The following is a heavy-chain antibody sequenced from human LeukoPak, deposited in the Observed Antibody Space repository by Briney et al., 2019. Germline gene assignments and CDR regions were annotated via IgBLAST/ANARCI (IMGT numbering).Heavy chain of an antibody. CDR1: GGSISSYY. Sequence: PSETLSLTCTVSGGSISSYYWSWIRQPPGKGLGWIGYIYYSGSTNYNPSLKSRVTISVDTSKNQFSLKLSSVTAADTAVYYCASTTLYSSGWYLFDYWGQGTLVTVSS. CDR2: IYYSGST. V-gene: IGHV4-59*01. J-gene: IGHJ4*02. CDR3: ASTTLYSSGWYLFDY. D-gene: IGHD6-19*01.